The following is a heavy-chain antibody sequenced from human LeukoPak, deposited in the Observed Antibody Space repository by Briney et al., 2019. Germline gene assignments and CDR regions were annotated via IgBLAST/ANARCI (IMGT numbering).Heavy chain of an antibody. CDR2: IDWDDDK. CDR1: GFSLNTSGMC. J-gene: IGHJ4*02. CDR3: ARILAARAHRYFDY. D-gene: IGHD6-25*01. Sequence: ESGPALVKPTQTPTLTCTFSGFSLNTSGMCVSWIRQPPGKALEWLARIDWDDDKYYSTSLKTRLTISKDTSKNQVVLTMTNMDPVDTATYYCARILAARAHRYFDYWGQGTLVTVSS. V-gene: IGHV2-70*11.